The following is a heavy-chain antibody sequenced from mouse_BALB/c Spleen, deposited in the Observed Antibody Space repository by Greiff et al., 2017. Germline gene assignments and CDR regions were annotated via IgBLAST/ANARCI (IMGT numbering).Heavy chain of an antibody. Sequence: VQLKQSGPELEKPGASVKISCKASGYSFTGYNMNWVKQSNGKSLEWIGNIVPYYGGTSYNQKFKGKATLTVDKSSSTAYMQLKSLTSEDSAVYYCARMGMGYSYYFDYWGQGTTLTVSS. CDR1: GYSFTGYN. D-gene: IGHD2-3*01. J-gene: IGHJ2*01. V-gene: IGHV1-39*01. CDR3: ARMGMGYSYYFDY. CDR2: IVPYYGGT.